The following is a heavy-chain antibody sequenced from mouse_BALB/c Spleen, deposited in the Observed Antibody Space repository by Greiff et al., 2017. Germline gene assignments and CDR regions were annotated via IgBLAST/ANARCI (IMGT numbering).Heavy chain of an antibody. V-gene: IGHV1S81*02. CDR2: INPSNGGT. CDR3: TRSATALLPFAD. J-gene: IGHJ3*01. Sequence: VQLQQSGAELVKPGASVKLSCKASGYTFTSYYMYWVKQRPGQGLEWIGEINPSNGGTNFNEKFKSKATLTVDKSSSTAYMQLSSLTSEDSAVYYCTRSATALLPFADWGQGTLVTVSA. CDR1: GYTFTSYY. D-gene: IGHD1-2*01.